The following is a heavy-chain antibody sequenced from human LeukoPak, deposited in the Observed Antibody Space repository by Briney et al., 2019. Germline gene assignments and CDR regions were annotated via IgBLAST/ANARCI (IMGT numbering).Heavy chain of an antibody. CDR2: ISYDGSNK. Sequence: SGGSLRLSCAASGFTFSSFGMHWVRQAPGKGLEWVSVISYDGSNKYYADSVKGRFTISRDNSKNTLYLQMNSLRAEDTAVYYCAKDLTRAAAEYYFDYWGQGTLVTVSS. CDR1: GFTFSSFG. D-gene: IGHD6-13*01. J-gene: IGHJ4*02. CDR3: AKDLTRAAAEYYFDY. V-gene: IGHV3-30*18.